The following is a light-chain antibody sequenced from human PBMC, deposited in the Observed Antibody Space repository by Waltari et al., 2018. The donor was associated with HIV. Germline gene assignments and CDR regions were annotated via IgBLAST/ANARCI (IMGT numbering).Light chain of an antibody. CDR2: NSY. V-gene: IGLV1-44*01. Sequence: QSVLTQPTSASGTPGQRVTISCSGSSSNIGSNTVNRYQQFPTTAPQLALYNSYQRPSGVPDRFSGSKSGTSASLAISGLQSEDEADYYCATWDDSLNGRVFGGGTKLTVL. CDR1: SSNIGSNT. J-gene: IGLJ3*02. CDR3: ATWDDSLNGRV.